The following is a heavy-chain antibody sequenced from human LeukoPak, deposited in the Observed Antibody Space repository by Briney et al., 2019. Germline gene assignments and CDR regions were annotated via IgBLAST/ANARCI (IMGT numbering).Heavy chain of an antibody. CDR1: GFTLSSYG. D-gene: IGHD3-22*01. CDR2: IWYDGSNK. Sequence: GGSLRLSCAASGFTLSSYGMHWVRQAPGKGLEWVAVIWYDGSNKYYADSVKGRFTISRDNSKNTLYLQMNSLRAEDTAVYYCARVGASSYDSSGYRGLDYWGHGTLVTVSS. CDR3: ARVGASSYDSSGYRGLDY. V-gene: IGHV3-33*01. J-gene: IGHJ4*01.